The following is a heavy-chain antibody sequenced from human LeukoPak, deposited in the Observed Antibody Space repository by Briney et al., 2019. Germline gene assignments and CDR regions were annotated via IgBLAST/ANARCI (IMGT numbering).Heavy chain of an antibody. CDR3: ARDDSYYYDSSGYGTTPNWFDP. J-gene: IGHJ5*02. CDR2: ISSSSSTI. CDR1: GFPFSLAW. V-gene: IGHV3-48*02. Sequence: GGSLRLSCAAASGFPFSLAWMSWVRQAPGKGLEWVSYISSSSSTIYYADSVKGRFTISRDNAKNSLYLQMNSLRDEDTAVYYCARDDSYYYDSSGYGTTPNWFDPWGQGTLVTVSS. D-gene: IGHD3-22*01.